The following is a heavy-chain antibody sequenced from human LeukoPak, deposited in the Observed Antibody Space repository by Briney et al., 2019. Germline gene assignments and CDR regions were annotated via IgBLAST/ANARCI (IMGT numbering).Heavy chain of an antibody. J-gene: IGHJ6*03. D-gene: IGHD5-18*01. CDR1: GGSISSGGYY. CDR2: IYHSGST. V-gene: IGHV4-30-2*01. CDR3: ARRVIESDTAISPYYYYMDV. Sequence: PSQTLSLTCTVSGGSISSGGYYWSWIRQPPGKGLEWIGYIYHSGSTYYNPSLKSRVTISVDTSKNQFSLKLSSVTAADTAVYYCARRVIESDTAISPYYYYMDVWGKGTTVTVSS.